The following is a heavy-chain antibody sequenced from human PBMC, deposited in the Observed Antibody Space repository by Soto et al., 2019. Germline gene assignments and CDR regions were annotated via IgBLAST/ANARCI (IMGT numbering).Heavy chain of an antibody. J-gene: IGHJ4*02. D-gene: IGHD3-22*01. CDR1: GGSIGSGGYY. CDR3: ARGIYYHDAKHFDS. V-gene: IGHV4-31*02. Sequence: SETLSLTCTVSGGSIGSGGYYWNWIRQHPRKGLEWVGYTYYSGTAYYNPSLRSRISISVDTSKNQFSLRLRSVTAADTAVYYCARGIYYHDAKHFDSWGQGTQVTVSS. CDR2: TYYSGTA.